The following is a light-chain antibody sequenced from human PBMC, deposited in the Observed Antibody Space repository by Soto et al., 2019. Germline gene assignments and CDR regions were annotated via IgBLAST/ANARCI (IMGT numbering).Light chain of an antibody. CDR1: QSISSW. J-gene: IGKJ1*01. CDR2: KAS. V-gene: IGKV1-5*03. Sequence: DIQMTQSPSTLSASVGDRVTITCRASQSISSWLAWYPQKPGKAPKLLIYKASSLESGVPSRFSGSGSGTDFTLTISSLQPDDFATYYCQQFNNYPWTFGQGTRVEIK. CDR3: QQFNNYPWT.